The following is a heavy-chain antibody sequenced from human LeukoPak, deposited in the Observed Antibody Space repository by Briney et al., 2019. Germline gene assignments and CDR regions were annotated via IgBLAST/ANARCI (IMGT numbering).Heavy chain of an antibody. CDR3: ARGLDNWNVYIFDN. Sequence: SETLSLTCAVYIDSFSNYHWKWIRQTPAKGMEWIGEVNESGGTNISPSLRSRVILSVDTSKNQFSLKLSSVTAADTAVYYCARGLDNWNVYIFDNWGLGTLVTVSS. D-gene: IGHD1-20*01. CDR1: IDSFSNYH. CDR2: VNESGGT. V-gene: IGHV4-34*01. J-gene: IGHJ4*02.